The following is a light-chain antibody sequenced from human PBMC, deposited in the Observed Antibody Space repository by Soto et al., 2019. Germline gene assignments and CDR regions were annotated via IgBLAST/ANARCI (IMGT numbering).Light chain of an antibody. CDR1: SSDIGGYYY. Sequence: QSVLTQPASVSGSPGQSITISCTGTSSDIGGYYYVSWYQHHPGKAPKLIIYQVTNRPSGVSHRFSGSKSGNTASLTISGLQAEDEADYYCTSYSSSSTFYAFGTGTKVTVL. CDR3: TSYSSSSTFYA. J-gene: IGLJ1*01. V-gene: IGLV2-14*01. CDR2: QVT.